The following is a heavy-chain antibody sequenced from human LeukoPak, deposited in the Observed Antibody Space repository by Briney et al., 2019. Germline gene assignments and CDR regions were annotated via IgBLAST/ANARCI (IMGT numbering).Heavy chain of an antibody. CDR2: ISAYNGNT. D-gene: IGHD2-21*01. CDR3: ASGYCGGDCYSATYYYYYMDV. V-gene: IGHV1-18*01. CDR1: GYTFTSYG. J-gene: IGHJ6*03. Sequence: ASVKVSCKASGYTFTSYGISWVRQAPGQGLEWIGWISAYNGNTNYAQKLQGRVTMTTDTSTSTAYMELRSLRSDDTAVYYCASGYCGGDCYSATYYYYYMDVWGKGTTVTVSS.